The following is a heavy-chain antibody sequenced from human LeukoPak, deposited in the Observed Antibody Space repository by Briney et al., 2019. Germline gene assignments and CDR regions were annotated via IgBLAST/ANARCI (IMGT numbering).Heavy chain of an antibody. J-gene: IGHJ4*02. D-gene: IGHD5-24*01. Sequence: GGSLRLSCTASEFTVSRNYMLWVRQAPGKGLEWVSLIFSNGDTHYADSVKGRFTISRDTSKNTVSLQMNSLRVEDTAKYYCTRDQMNYWGQGTLVTVSS. CDR3: TRDQMNY. V-gene: IGHV3-53*01. CDR2: IFSNGDT. CDR1: EFTVSRNY.